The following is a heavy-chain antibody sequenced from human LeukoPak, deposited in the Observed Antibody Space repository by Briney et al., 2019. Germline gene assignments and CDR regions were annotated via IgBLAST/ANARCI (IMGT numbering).Heavy chain of an antibody. Sequence: GGSLRLSCAASGFTFSSYAMSWVRQAPGKGLEWVSGINDNGSTRFYAASVKGRFTSSRDNPKNTMYLQMNGLRAEDTAVYYCANQRRDSSSSPFRYHFDYWGQGTLVTVSS. CDR1: GFTFSSYA. CDR2: INDNGSTR. CDR3: ANQRRDSSSSPFRYHFDY. D-gene: IGHD6-6*01. J-gene: IGHJ4*02. V-gene: IGHV3-23*01.